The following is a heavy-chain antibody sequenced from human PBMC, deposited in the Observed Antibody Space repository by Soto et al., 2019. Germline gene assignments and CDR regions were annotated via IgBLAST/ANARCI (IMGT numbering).Heavy chain of an antibody. D-gene: IGHD2-2*01. CDR2: IIPIFGTA. J-gene: IGHJ6*02. CDR1: GGTFSSYA. V-gene: IGHV1-69*13. Sequence: SVKVSCKASGGTFSSYAISWVRQAPGQGLEWMGGIIPIFGTANYAQKFQGRVTITADESTSTAYMELSSLRSEDTAVYYCEIKIRGYCISTSCYGGMDVWGQGTTVTVSS. CDR3: EIKIRGYCISTSCYGGMDV.